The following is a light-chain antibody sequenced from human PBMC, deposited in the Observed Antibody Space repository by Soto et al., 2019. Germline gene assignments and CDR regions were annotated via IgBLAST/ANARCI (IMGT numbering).Light chain of an antibody. Sequence: QSALTQPASVSGSPGQSFTISCTGTSSDIGGYNYVSWYQQRPGKAPKLMIYDVSDRPSGVSNRFSGSKSGNTASLTIAGLQAEDEADYYCSSYTGSNTVVFGGGTKLTVL. CDR1: SSDIGGYNY. V-gene: IGLV2-14*01. CDR3: SSYTGSNTVV. J-gene: IGLJ2*01. CDR2: DVS.